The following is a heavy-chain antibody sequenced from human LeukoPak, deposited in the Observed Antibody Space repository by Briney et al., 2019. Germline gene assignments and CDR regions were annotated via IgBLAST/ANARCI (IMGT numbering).Heavy chain of an antibody. CDR2: IYSDGTT. J-gene: IGHJ4*02. CDR1: GFTVSSNY. Sequence: PGGSLRLSCAASGFTVSSNYMSWVRQAPGKGLEWVSVIYSDGTTYYADSVKGRFTISRDNSKNTLYLQMNSLRAEDTAVYYCARETRGVNFDYWGQGTLVTVSS. V-gene: IGHV3-53*01. CDR3: ARETRGVNFDY. D-gene: IGHD3-10*01.